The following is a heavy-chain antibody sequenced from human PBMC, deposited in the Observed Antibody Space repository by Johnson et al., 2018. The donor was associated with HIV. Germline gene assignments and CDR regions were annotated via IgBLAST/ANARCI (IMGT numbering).Heavy chain of an antibody. J-gene: IGHJ3*02. CDR2: IFSGGTT. V-gene: IGHV3-66*01. CDR1: GLTVNSNY. D-gene: IGHD1-1*01. Sequence: VQLVESGGGLVQPGGSQRLSCAASGLTVNSNYMTWVRQAPGKGLAWVSVIFSGGTTYYADSVKGRFTISRDNSKNTLYLQMNSLRAEDTAAYYCAKENVGANDAFDIWGQWTMVTVSS. CDR3: AKENVGANDAFDI.